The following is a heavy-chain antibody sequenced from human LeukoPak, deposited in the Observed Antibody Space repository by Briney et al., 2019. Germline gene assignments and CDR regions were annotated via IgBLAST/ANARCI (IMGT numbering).Heavy chain of an antibody. CDR1: GFTFSDHF. CDR3: AREPWDFSRNVGATPAGAFDI. V-gene: IGHV3-72*01. Sequence: GGSLRLSCAASGFTFSDHFMDWVRQAPGKGLEWLGRSRNKASSFTTEYAASVKGRFTISRDDSQNSLSLQMSSLKTEDTAVYYCAREPWDFSRNVGATPAGAFDIWGQGTMVTVSS. D-gene: IGHD1-26*01. CDR2: SRNKASSFTT. J-gene: IGHJ3*02.